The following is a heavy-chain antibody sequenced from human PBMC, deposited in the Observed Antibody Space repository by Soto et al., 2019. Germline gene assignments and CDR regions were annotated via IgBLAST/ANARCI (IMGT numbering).Heavy chain of an antibody. J-gene: IGHJ6*02. D-gene: IGHD3-16*01. CDR3: VMVDNYVTPTPQDV. CDR1: GYTFNTFG. Sequence: ASVKVSCKASGYTFNTFGITWVRQAPGQGLEWMGWISPYTGNTHSASKVQGRLTMTTDTSTSTAYMDLGSLTSVDTAVYYCVMVDNYVTPTPQDVRGQGTTVTVSS. CDR2: ISPYTGNT. V-gene: IGHV1-18*01.